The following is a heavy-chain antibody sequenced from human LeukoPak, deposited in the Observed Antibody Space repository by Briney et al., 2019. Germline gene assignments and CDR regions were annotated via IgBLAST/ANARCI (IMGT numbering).Heavy chain of an antibody. CDR2: ISAYNGNT. CDR1: GYTFTNYG. D-gene: IGHD3-9*01. V-gene: IGHV1-18*01. CDR3: ARGNYDILTGPRRTDAFDI. Sequence: GASVKVSCKASGYTFTNYGISWVRQAPGQGLEWMGRISAYNGNTNYAQKLQGRVTMTTDTSTSTAYMELRSLRSDDTAVYYCARGNYDILTGPRRTDAFDIWGQGTKVTVSS. J-gene: IGHJ3*02.